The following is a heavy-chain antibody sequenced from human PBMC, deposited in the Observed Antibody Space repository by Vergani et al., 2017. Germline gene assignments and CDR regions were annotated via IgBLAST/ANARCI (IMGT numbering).Heavy chain of an antibody. CDR1: GFTFSSYG. V-gene: IGHV3-33*01. J-gene: IGHJ4*02. Sequence: VQLLESGGGVVQPGRSLRLSCAASGFTFSSYGMHWVRQAPGKGLEWVAVIWYDGSNKYYADSVKGRFTISRDNSKNTLYLQMNSLRAEDTAVYYCARDGDITMVRGVSSLPDYWGQGTLVTVSS. CDR3: ARDGDITMVRGVSSLPDY. D-gene: IGHD3-10*01. CDR2: IWYDGSNK.